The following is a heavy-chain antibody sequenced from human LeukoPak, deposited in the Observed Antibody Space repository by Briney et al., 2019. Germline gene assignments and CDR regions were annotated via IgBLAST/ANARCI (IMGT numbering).Heavy chain of an antibody. Sequence: GGSLRLSCAASGFTFSSYEMNWVRQAPGKGLEWVSYISSSGSTIYYADSVKGRFTISRDNAKNSLYLQMNSLRAEDTAVYYCAKDNSGGFYAEYFHYWGQGTLVTVSS. V-gene: IGHV3-48*03. J-gene: IGHJ1*01. CDR3: AKDNSGGFYAEYFHY. CDR2: ISSSGSTI. D-gene: IGHD1-26*01. CDR1: GFTFSSYE.